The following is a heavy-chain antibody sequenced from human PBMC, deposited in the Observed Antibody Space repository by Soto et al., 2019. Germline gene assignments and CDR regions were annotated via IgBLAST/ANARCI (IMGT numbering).Heavy chain of an antibody. V-gene: IGHV3-30*18. D-gene: IGHD4-4*01. CDR1: GFTFSSYG. J-gene: IGHJ1*01. Sequence: QVQLVESGGGVVQPGRSLRLSCAASGFTFSSYGMHWVRQAPGKGLEWVAVISYDGSNKYYADSVKGRFTISRDNSKNPLYQQMNSRGAEDRGLYYGAKDGDSVNYAKYSQHGGQGTRVPVSP. CDR3: AKDGDSVNYAKYSQH. CDR2: ISYDGSNK.